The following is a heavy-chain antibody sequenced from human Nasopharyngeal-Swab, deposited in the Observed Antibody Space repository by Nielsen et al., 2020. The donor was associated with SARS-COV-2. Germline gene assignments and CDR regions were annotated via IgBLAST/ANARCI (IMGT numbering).Heavy chain of an antibody. D-gene: IGHD6-19*01. CDR3: ARGEWLPEY. V-gene: IGHV3-30-3*01. CDR1: GFTFSNYA. J-gene: IGHJ4*02. CDR2: ISYDGSNK. Sequence: GGSLRPSCSASGFTFSNYAMPWVRQAPGKGLEWVAVISYDGSNKYYADSVKGRFTISRDNSKNTLYLQMNSLRAEDTAVYYCARGEWLPEYWGQGTLVTVSS.